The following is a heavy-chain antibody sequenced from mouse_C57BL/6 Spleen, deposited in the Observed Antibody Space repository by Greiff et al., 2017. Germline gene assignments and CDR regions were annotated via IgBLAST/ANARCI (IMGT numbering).Heavy chain of an antibody. J-gene: IGHJ4*01. D-gene: IGHD1-1*01. CDR1: GFNIKDDY. CDR3: TLYYGSPYYYAMDY. Sequence: EVQLQQSGAELVRPGASVKLSCTASGFNIKDDYMHWVKQRPEQGLEWIGWIDPENGDTEYASKFQGKATITADTSSHTAYMQLSILTSEDTAVYYFTLYYGSPYYYAMDYWGQGTSVTVSS. CDR2: IDPENGDT. V-gene: IGHV14-4*01.